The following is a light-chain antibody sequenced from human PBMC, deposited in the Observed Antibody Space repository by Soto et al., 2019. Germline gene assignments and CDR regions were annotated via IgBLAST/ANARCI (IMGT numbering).Light chain of an antibody. CDR2: EVS. V-gene: IGLV2-8*01. CDR3: SSYAGSNNYV. CDR1: SGDVGGYNY. Sequence: QSALAQPPSASGSPGQSVTTSCTGTSGDVGGYNYVSWYQQHPGKAPKLMIFEVSERPSGVPDRFSASKSGNTASLTVSGLQAEDEADYYCSSYAGSNNYVFGTGTKVTVL. J-gene: IGLJ1*01.